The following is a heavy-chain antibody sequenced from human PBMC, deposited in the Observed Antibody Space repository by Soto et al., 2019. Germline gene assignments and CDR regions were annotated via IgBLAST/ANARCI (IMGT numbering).Heavy chain of an antibody. CDR3: ARHRFLHNWNYAGWFDP. J-gene: IGHJ5*02. V-gene: IGHV5-10-1*01. Sequence: PGESLKISCKGSGYSLTSYWISWVRQMPGKGLEWMGRIDPSDSYTNYSPSFQGHVTISADKSISTAYLQWSSLKASDTAMYYCARHRFLHNWNYAGWFDPWGQGTLVTVSS. CDR2: IDPSDSYT. D-gene: IGHD1-7*01. CDR1: GYSLTSYW.